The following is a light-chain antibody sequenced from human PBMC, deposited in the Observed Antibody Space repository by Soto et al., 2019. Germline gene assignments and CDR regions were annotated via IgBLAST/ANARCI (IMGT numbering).Light chain of an antibody. CDR2: DAS. V-gene: IGKV3D-15*01. CDR1: QSVGSRF. J-gene: IGKJ1*01. Sequence: EIVLTQSPGTLSLSPGERATLSCRASQSVGSRFLAWYQQKPGQAPRLLIYDASTRATGIPDRFSGSGSGTEFTLTISSLQSEDFAVYYCQHHNKWPPVFGQGTKVDIK. CDR3: QHHNKWPPV.